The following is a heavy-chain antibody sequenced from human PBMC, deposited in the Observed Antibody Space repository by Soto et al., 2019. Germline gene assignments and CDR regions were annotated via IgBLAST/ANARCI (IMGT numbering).Heavy chain of an antibody. Sequence: PGGSLRLSCAASGFTFSSYWMSWVRQAPGKGLEWVANIKQDGSEKYYVDSVKGRFTISRDNAKNSLYLQMNSLRAEDTAVYYCARETGYCISTSCYTLYFDYWGQGTLVTVSS. CDR3: ARETGYCISTSCYTLYFDY. CDR2: IKQDGSEK. V-gene: IGHV3-7*03. D-gene: IGHD2-2*02. J-gene: IGHJ4*02. CDR1: GFTFSSYW.